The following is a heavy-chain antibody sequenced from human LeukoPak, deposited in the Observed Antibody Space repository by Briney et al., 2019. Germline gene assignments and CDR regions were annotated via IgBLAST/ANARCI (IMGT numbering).Heavy chain of an antibody. CDR2: ISSSGSTI. J-gene: IGHJ4*02. V-gene: IGHV3-48*03. CDR1: GFTFSSYE. CDR3: ASFPTTVADDYFDY. D-gene: IGHD4-17*01. Sequence: GGSLRLSCAASGFTFSSYEMNWVRQTPGKGLEWVSYISSSGSTIYCADSVKGRFTISRDNAKNSLYLQMNSLRAEDTAVYYCASFPTTVADDYFDYWGQGTLVTVSS.